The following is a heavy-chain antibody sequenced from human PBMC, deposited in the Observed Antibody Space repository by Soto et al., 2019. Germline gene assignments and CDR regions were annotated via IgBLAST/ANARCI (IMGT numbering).Heavy chain of an antibody. V-gene: IGHV1-69*13. CDR3: ARTRYYSSGWYHWFDP. D-gene: IGHD6-19*01. CDR2: IIPIFGTA. J-gene: IGHJ5*02. CDR1: GGTFSSYA. Sequence: SVKVSCKASGGTFSSYAISWVRQAPGQGLEWMGGIIPIFGTANYAQKFQGRVTITADESTSTAYMELSSLRSEDTAVYYCARTRYYSSGWYHWFDPWGQGTLVTVSS.